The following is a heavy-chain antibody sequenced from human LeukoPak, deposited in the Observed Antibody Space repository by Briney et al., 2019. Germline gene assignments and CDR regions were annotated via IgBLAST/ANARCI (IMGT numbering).Heavy chain of an antibody. CDR3: ARATGWPKGSGTFNYYYGLDV. CDR2: IYHSGSR. V-gene: IGHV4-30-4*01. J-gene: IGHJ6*02. CDR1: GDSISSGDYY. D-gene: IGHD3-10*01. Sequence: SQTLSLTCTVSGDSISSGDYYWSWIRQPPGKDLEWIGYIYHSGSRYYNPSLKTRVSISKDASKNQLSLKLISVTAADTAIYCARATGWPKGSGTFNYYYGLDVWGQGTTVTVSS.